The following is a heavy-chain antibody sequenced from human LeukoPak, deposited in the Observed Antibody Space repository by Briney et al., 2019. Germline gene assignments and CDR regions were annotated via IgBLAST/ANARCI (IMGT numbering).Heavy chain of an antibody. J-gene: IGHJ6*03. V-gene: IGHV3-11*01. CDR2: ICSSVSTI. Sequence: RGSLRLSCAASGFTFSDYYMSWIRQAPGKGLEWVSCICSSVSTIYYADSVKGRFTISRDNAKHSLYLEMNSVRAEDTAVYYCARADRSTSYQIYYYRYVDVWGKGTTVTVSS. CDR1: GFTFSDYY. CDR3: ARADRSTSYQIYYYRYVDV. D-gene: IGHD2-2*01.